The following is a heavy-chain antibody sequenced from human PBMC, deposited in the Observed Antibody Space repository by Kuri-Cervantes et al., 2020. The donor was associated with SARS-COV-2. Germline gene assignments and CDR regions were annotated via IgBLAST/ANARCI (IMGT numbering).Heavy chain of an antibody. CDR1: GFTFSSYG. V-gene: IGHV3-33*08. Sequence: GESLKISCAASGFTFSSYGMHWVRQAPGKGLEWVAVIWYDGSNKYYADSVKGRFTISRDNSKNTVYLQMNSLRAEDTAVYYCARDTVRGVIRYYFDYWGQGTLVTVSS. J-gene: IGHJ4*02. D-gene: IGHD3-16*02. CDR3: ARDTVRGVIRYYFDY. CDR2: IWYDGSNK.